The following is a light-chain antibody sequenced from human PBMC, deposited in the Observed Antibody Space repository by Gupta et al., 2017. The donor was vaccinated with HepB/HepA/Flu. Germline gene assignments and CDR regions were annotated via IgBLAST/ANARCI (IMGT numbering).Light chain of an antibody. CDR2: AAS. CDR3: QHSYNIPYT. V-gene: IGKV1-39*01. Sequence: DIQMTQSPSSLSASVGDRVTITCRASQSISNYLNWYQQKPGKAPKLLIYAASSWQSGVPSRFSGSGSGTDFTLTISSLQPEDFATYYCQHSYNIPYTFGQGTKLEIK. CDR1: QSISNY. J-gene: IGKJ2*01.